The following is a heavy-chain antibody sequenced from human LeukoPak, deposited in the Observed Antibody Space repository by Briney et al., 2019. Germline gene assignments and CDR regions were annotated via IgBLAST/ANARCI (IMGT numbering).Heavy chain of an antibody. Sequence: SETLSLTCTVSGGSISSSSYYWSWIRQPPGKGLEWIGSIYYSGSAYYNPSLKSRITISVDTSKNQFSLKLSSVTAADTAVYHCARQRGYYDSSGYYSLYYFDYWGQGTLVTVSS. CDR3: ARQRGYYDSSGYYSLYYFDY. V-gene: IGHV4-39*01. J-gene: IGHJ4*02. CDR1: GGSISSSSYY. D-gene: IGHD3-22*01. CDR2: IYYSGSA.